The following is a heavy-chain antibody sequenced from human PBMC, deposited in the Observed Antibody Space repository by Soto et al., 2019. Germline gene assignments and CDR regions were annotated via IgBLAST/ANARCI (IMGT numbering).Heavy chain of an antibody. D-gene: IGHD6-13*01. J-gene: IGHJ6*02. V-gene: IGHV1-2*04. CDR1: GYTFTGYY. CDR2: INPNSGGA. Sequence: ASVKVSCKASGYTFTGYYMHWVRQAPGQGLEWMGWINPNSGGANYAQKFQGWVTMARDTSISTAYMELSRLRSDDTAVYYCARWEQQSYYYYSGIDVWGQGTTVTVSS. CDR3: ARWEQQSYYYYSGIDV.